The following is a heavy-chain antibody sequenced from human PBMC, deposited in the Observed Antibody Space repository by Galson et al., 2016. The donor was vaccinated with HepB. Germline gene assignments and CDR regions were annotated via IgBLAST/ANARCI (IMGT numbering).Heavy chain of an antibody. V-gene: IGHV4-4*02. Sequence: SETLSLTCAVSGGSISSDNWWRWVRQPPGKGLEWIGEIFHRGTINYNPALKSRVTISLDESNNQFSLELNSVTAADTAVYYCAMQPGFYLGSWGQGTLVTVSS. J-gene: IGHJ4*02. D-gene: IGHD1-14*01. CDR1: GGSISSDNW. CDR2: IFHRGTI. CDR3: AMQPGFYLGS.